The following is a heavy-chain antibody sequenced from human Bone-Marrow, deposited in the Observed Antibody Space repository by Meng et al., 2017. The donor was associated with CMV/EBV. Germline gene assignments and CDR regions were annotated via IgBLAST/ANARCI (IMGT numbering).Heavy chain of an antibody. V-gene: IGHV3-30*02. Sequence: GESLKISCAASGFTFNTYDMNWVRQAPGKGLEWVAFIRYDGSNKYYADSVKGRFTISRDNSKNTLYLQMNSPRAEDTAVYYCAKKGYCSSTSCRLIDYWGQGTLVTVSS. D-gene: IGHD2-2*01. CDR1: GFTFNTYD. CDR3: AKKGYCSSTSCRLIDY. CDR2: IRYDGSNK. J-gene: IGHJ4*02.